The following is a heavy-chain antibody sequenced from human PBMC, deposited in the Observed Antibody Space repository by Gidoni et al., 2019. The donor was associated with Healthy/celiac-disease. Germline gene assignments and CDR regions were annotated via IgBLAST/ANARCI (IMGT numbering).Heavy chain of an antibody. CDR1: SSYG. CDR3: AKSVGATNGAYFDY. V-gene: IGHV3-30*18. J-gene: IGHJ4*02. CDR2: ISYDGSNK. D-gene: IGHD1-26*01. Sequence: SSYGMHWVRQAPGKGLEWVAVISYDGSNKYYADSVKCRFTISRDNSKNTLYLQMNSLRAEDTAVYYCAKSVGATNGAYFDYWGQGTLVTVSS.